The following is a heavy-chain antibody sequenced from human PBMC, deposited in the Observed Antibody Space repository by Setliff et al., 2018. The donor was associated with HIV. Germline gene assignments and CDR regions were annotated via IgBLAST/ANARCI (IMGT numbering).Heavy chain of an antibody. D-gene: IGHD3-3*01. CDR2: INSDGSST. CDR3: ARWRWHQSEIDY. CDR1: GFTFSSYW. J-gene: IGHJ4*02. V-gene: IGHV3-74*01. Sequence: GGSLRLSCAASGFTFSSYWMHWVRQAPGKGLVWVSRINSDGSSTSYADSVKGRFTISRDNAKGSLYLQMSSLRAEDTAVYYCARWRWHQSEIDYWGQGALVTVSS.